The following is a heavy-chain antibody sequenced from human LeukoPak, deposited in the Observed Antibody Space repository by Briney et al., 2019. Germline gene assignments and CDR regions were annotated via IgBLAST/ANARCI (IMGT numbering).Heavy chain of an antibody. CDR1: GFTFISSW. D-gene: IGHD1-26*01. V-gene: IGHV3-15*01. Sequence: GGSLRLSCAASGFTFISSWMTWVRQAPGKGLEWVGRIRSTPDGGATDYAAPVKDRFTISRDDSKNTLYLQINSLKTEDTAMYYCASLNTGRLDNWGLGTLVTVSS. CDR2: IRSTPDGGAT. CDR3: ASLNTGRLDN. J-gene: IGHJ4*02.